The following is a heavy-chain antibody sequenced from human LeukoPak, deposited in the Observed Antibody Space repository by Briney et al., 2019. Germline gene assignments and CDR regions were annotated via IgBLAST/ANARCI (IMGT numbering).Heavy chain of an antibody. J-gene: IGHJ3*02. CDR1: GFTFSSYA. CDR3: XKXYCXXXXXXXXXRXXXXXX. Sequence: GGSLRLSCAASGFTFSSYAMSWVRQAPGKGLEWVSAISGSGGSTYYADSVKGRFTISRDNSKNTLYLQMNSLRAEDTAVYYCXKXYCXXXXXXXXXRXXXXXXWGXGTMV. V-gene: IGHV3-23*01. CDR2: ISGSGGST. D-gene: IGHD2-15*01.